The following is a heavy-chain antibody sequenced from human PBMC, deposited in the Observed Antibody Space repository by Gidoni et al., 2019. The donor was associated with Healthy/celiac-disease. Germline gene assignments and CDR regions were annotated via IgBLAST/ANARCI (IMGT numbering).Heavy chain of an antibody. CDR1: GFTFSSDA. CDR3: AKDVGGVVSSTSCYH. J-gene: IGHJ4*02. CDR2: ISGSGGST. V-gene: IGHV3-23*01. D-gene: IGHD2-2*01. Sequence: EVQLLESGGGLVQPGGSLRLSCAASGFTFSSDAMRWVRQAPGKGLEWVSAISGSGGSTYYADSVKGRFTISRDNSKNTLYLQMNSLRAEDTAVYYCAKDVGGVVSSTSCYHWGQGTLVTVSS.